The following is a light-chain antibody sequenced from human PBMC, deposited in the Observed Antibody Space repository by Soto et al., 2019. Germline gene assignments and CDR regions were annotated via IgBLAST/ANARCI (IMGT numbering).Light chain of an antibody. J-gene: IGKJ4*01. CDR3: QQANSLSLT. CDR2: AAS. CDR1: QGISSW. V-gene: IGKV1-12*01. Sequence: EIDMTQSRGCVSASLVDIVTITCLASQGISSWLAWYQQKPGKAPSLLIYAASILQSGVPTRFSGSGSGTDFTLTISSLQPEDFATYYCQQANSLSLTFGGGTKV.